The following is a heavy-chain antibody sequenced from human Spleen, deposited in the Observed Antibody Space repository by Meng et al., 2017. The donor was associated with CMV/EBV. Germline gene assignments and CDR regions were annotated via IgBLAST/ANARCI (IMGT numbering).Heavy chain of an antibody. CDR3: ARDLVDAFDI. D-gene: IGHD3-16*01. CDR2: ISYDGSNQ. J-gene: IGHJ3*02. Sequence: GESLKISCTASGFRFSGYAMHWVRQAPGRGLEWVTYISYDGSNQYYADSVKGRFTISRDNSKNTLYLQMNSLRAEDTAVYYCARDLVDAFDIWGQGTMVTVSS. CDR1: GFRFSGYA. V-gene: IGHV3-30*04.